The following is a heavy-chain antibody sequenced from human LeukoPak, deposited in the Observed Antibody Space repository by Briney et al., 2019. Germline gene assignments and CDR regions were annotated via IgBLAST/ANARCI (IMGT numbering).Heavy chain of an antibody. CDR3: TRATPGRNWLDP. Sequence: GRSLSLSCAAAGFTFTTYWMHWVRQAPGKHLLWGARINTAGSATINAHLGNGRFTIPGHDDNTTLHLQMNSHTAEETALYYPTRATPGRNWLDPWGQGPLVTVSS. J-gene: IGHJ5*02. CDR2: INTAGSAT. V-gene: IGHV3-74*01. D-gene: IGHD2-15*01. CDR1: GFTFTTYW.